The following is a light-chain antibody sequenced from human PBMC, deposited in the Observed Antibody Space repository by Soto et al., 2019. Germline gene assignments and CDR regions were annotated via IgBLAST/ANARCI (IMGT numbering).Light chain of an antibody. V-gene: IGKV1-39*01. Sequence: DTQMTQSPSSLSASVADRVTITCRANQNIFDFLNWYQQKPGKAPKLLIYAASSLQSGVPSRFSGSGSGTDFTLTISSLQPEDFATYYCQQTYNTPQTFGQGTKVDIK. J-gene: IGKJ1*01. CDR1: QNIFDF. CDR3: QQTYNTPQT. CDR2: AAS.